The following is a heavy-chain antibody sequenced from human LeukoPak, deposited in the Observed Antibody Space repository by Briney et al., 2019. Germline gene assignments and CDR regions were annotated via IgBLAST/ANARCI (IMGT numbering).Heavy chain of an antibody. V-gene: IGHV1-18*01. Sequence: ASVKVSCKTSDYTFTSYGVTWVRQAPGQGLEWMGWINTYNGNTFYAQKFQGRVTFTRDTSASTAYMELSSLRSEDTAVYYCARGPHSSGWYHADVWGQGTTVTVSS. D-gene: IGHD6-19*01. CDR2: INTYNGNT. J-gene: IGHJ6*02. CDR1: DYTFTSYG. CDR3: ARGPHSSGWYHADV.